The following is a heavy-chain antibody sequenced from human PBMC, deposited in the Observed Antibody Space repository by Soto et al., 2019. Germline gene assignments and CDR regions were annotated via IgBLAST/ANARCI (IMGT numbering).Heavy chain of an antibody. CDR1: GFTVSSNY. D-gene: IGHD3-3*01. CDR2: IYSGGST. Sequence: PGGSLRLSCAASGFTVSSNYMSWVRQAPGKGLEWVSVIYSGGSTYYADSVKGRFTISRDNSKNTLYLQMNSLRAEDTAVYYCDSTGNRINYDFWSGYYTSSVDYYYYGIDVWGQRTTCIVS. J-gene: IGHJ6*02. V-gene: IGHV3-53*01. CDR3: DSTGNRINYDFWSGYYTSSVDYYYYGIDV.